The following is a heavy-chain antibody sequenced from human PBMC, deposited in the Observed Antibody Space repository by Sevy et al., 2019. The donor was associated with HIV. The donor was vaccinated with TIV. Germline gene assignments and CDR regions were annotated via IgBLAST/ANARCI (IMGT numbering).Heavy chain of an antibody. CDR1: GFTFSSYW. CDR2: INRDGSST. Sequence: GGSLRLSCAASGFTFSSYWMHWVRQAPGKGLVWVSRINRDGSSTSYADSVKGRFTISRDNAKNTLYLQTNSLRAEDTAVYYCARDEYYYDSSGYYLNWFDPWGQGTLVTVSS. J-gene: IGHJ5*02. D-gene: IGHD3-22*01. CDR3: ARDEYYYDSSGYYLNWFDP. V-gene: IGHV3-74*01.